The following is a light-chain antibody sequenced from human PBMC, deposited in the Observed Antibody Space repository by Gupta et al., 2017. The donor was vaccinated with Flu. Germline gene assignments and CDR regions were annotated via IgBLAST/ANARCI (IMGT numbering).Light chain of an antibody. CDR2: DDG. CDR3: QVGHSSSDLVV. V-gene: IGLV3-21*02. Sequence: GGNNIGSKNVHWYQQKPGQAPVLVVYDDGDRPSGIPERFSGPNSGNTATLTISGVEAGDEADYYCQVGHSSSDLVVFGGGTKLTVL. CDR1: NIGSKN. J-gene: IGLJ2*01.